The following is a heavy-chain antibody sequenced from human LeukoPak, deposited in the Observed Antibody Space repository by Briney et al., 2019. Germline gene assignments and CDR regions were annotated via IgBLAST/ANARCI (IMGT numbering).Heavy chain of an antibody. Sequence: ETLSLLCTVSGVSQSRYYGRGIREPRGRALEWIGYIYYSGRPNYTPPLKRRHPISVDMSKHQFSLKLSSVTAADTAVYYCARGSGDVWGKGTTVTIPS. CDR1: GVSQSRYY. V-gene: IGHV4-59*01. CDR2: IYYSGRP. D-gene: IGHD3-10*01. J-gene: IGHJ6*04. CDR3: ARGSGDV.